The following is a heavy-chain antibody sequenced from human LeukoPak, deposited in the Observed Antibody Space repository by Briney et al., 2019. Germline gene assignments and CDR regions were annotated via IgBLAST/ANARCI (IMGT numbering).Heavy chain of an antibody. D-gene: IGHD4-11*01. V-gene: IGHV3-21*04. CDR1: GFTFSSYS. Sequence: GGSLRLSCAASGFTFSSYSMNWVRQAPGKGLEWVSSISSISSYIYYADSVKGRFTVSRDNAKNSLYLQMDSLRAEDTAVYYCAKAYSILAPYFDYWGQGTLVTVSS. CDR3: AKAYSILAPYFDY. J-gene: IGHJ4*02. CDR2: ISSISSYI.